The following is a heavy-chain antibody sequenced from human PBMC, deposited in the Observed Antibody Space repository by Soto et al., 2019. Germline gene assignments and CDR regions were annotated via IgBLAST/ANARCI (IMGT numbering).Heavy chain of an antibody. J-gene: IGHJ5*02. Sequence: QVQLVQSGADVKKPGASVKVSSKASGYTFTTHYIHWVRQAPGQGLEWMGVINPSGGSTNYAQKFQGRVTMTSDTSTSTVYMELSSLTTDDTAVYYCARVILPTPVTTSNWFDPWGQGTLVTVSS. V-gene: IGHV1-46*01. CDR1: GYTFTTHY. CDR2: INPSGGST. CDR3: ARVILPTPVTTSNWFDP. D-gene: IGHD4-17*01.